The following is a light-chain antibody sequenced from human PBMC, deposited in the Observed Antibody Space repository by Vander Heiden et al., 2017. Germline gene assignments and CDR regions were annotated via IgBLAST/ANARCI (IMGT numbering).Light chain of an antibody. V-gene: IGKV1-39*01. CDR1: QSSDTC. Sequence: DVQVTHSPSSLSASVGDRVTITCRGSQSSDTCLNWDQQKPRKAPTLLIYGAASLQSGVPSTVTVSGSGTDFTLTISRMQPEDVATDYCHVSYSIAWITFGEGTKVEFK. CDR3: HVSYSIAWIT. J-gene: IGKJ4*01. CDR2: GAA.